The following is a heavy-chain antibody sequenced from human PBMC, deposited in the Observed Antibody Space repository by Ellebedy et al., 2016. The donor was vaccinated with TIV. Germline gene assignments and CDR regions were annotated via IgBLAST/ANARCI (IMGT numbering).Heavy chain of an antibody. CDR2: ISSSSSYI. Sequence: GESLKISXAASGFTFSSYSMNWVRQAPGKGLEWVSSISSSSSYIYYADSVKGRFTISRDNAKNSLYLQMNSLRAEDTAVYYCARGPYGDYVKYFDYWGQGTLVTVSS. CDR1: GFTFSSYS. V-gene: IGHV3-21*01. J-gene: IGHJ4*02. D-gene: IGHD4-17*01. CDR3: ARGPYGDYVKYFDY.